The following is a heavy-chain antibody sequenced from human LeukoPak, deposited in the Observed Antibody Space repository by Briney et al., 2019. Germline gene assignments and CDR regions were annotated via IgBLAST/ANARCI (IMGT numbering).Heavy chain of an antibody. V-gene: IGHV3-23*01. CDR2: IAGTGGST. Sequence: GGSLRLSCAASGFTFNKYAMNWVRQPPGKGLEWVSSIAGTGGSTYYADSVKGRFTLSRDNSENTLYLQLNSLRAEDTAVYYCAKEGTMIVVVAYWYFDLWGRGTLVTVSS. D-gene: IGHD3-22*01. CDR1: GFTFNKYA. J-gene: IGHJ2*01. CDR3: AKEGTMIVVVAYWYFDL.